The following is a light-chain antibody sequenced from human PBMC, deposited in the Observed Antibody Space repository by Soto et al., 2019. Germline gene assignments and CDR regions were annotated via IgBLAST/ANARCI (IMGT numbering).Light chain of an antibody. CDR1: SDDVGAYDF. CDR2: DVT. CDR3: SSYISSSTFYV. J-gene: IGLJ1*01. V-gene: IGLV2-14*03. Sequence: QSVLTQPASVSGSPGQSITISCTGTSDDVGAYDFVSWYQEHPGKAPKLMIYDVTHRPSGVSNRFSGSKSGNTASLTISGLQAEDEADYYSSSYISSSTFYVFGTGTKVPVL.